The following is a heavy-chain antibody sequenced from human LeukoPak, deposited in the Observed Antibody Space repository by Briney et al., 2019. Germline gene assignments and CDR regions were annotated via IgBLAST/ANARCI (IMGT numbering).Heavy chain of an antibody. V-gene: IGHV1-46*01. CDR1: GYTFTNYY. CDR3: ARDREWGPEDYYDG. CDR2: INPGGGGT. D-gene: IGHD3-22*01. Sequence: ASVKVSCKASGYTFTNYYIHWVRQAPGQGLEWMGIINPGGGGTMYAQKFQGRVTMTRDTPTSTVYMELSSLRSEDTAVYYCARDREWGPEDYYDGWGQGTLVTVSS. J-gene: IGHJ4*02.